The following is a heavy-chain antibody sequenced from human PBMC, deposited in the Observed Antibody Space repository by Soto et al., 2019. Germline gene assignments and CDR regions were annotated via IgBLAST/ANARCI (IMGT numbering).Heavy chain of an antibody. Sequence: QVQLVESGGGVVQPGRSLRLSCAASGFTFSSYGMHWVRQAPGKGLEWAAVIWYDGSNKYYADSVKGRFTISRDNSKNTLYLQMNSLRAEDTAVYYCARENYGSGSFDYWGQGTLVTVSS. CDR2: IWYDGSNK. V-gene: IGHV3-33*01. D-gene: IGHD3-10*01. CDR1: GFTFSSYG. J-gene: IGHJ4*02. CDR3: ARENYGSGSFDY.